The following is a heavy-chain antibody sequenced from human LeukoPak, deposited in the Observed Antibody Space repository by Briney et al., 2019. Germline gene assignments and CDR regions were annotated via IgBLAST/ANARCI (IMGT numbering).Heavy chain of an antibody. CDR2: INHSGRT. CDR3: ARGGRSEYFGSGSHDY. V-gene: IGHV4-34*01. CDR1: GGSFCDYY. J-gene: IGHJ4*02. D-gene: IGHD3-10*01. Sequence: SETLSLTCAVYGGSFCDYYWTWMRQPPGKGLEWIGEINHSGRTNYNPSLKSRVTISLDTSKNQFSLKLSSVTAADTAVYYCARGGRSEYFGSGSHDYWGQGILVTVSS.